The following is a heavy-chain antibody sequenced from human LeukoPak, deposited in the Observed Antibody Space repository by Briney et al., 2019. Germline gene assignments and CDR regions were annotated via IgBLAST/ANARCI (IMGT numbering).Heavy chain of an antibody. V-gene: IGHV3-23*01. D-gene: IGHD6-19*01. J-gene: IGHJ5*02. Sequence: QPGGSLRLSCAASGFRFSSYAMSWVRQAPGKGLEWVSGISGSGGSTDYRDSVKGRFTISRDNSMNTLYLQMNNLTAEDTAVYYCAKGGSSAWYKRDWFDPWGQGTLVTVSS. CDR1: GFRFSSYA. CDR3: AKGGSSAWYKRDWFDP. CDR2: ISGSGGST.